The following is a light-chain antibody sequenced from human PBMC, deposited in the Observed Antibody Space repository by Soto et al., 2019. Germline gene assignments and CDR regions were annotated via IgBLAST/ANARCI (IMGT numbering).Light chain of an antibody. Sequence: EIVLTQSPATLSVSPGERATLSCRASQSVSSSLAWYQQKPGQAPRLLIHEASNRATGIPDRFSGSGSGTDFTLTISRLEPEDFAVYYCQQRSNWPSITFGHGTRLEI. CDR1: QSVSSS. CDR3: QQRSNWPSIT. V-gene: IGKV3-11*01. J-gene: IGKJ5*01. CDR2: EAS.